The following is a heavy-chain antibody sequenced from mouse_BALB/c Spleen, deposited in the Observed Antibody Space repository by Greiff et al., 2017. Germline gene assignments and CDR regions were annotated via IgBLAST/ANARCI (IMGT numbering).Heavy chain of an antibody. D-gene: IGHD3-1*01. J-gene: IGHJ2*01. CDR3: TRWGLLFDY. V-gene: IGHV1S81*02. Sequence: VKLMESGAELVKPGASVKLSCKASGYTFTSYYMYWVKQRPGQGLEWIGEINPSNGGTNFNEKFKSKATLTVDKSSSTAYMQLSSLTSEDSAVYYCTRWGLLFDYWGQGTTLTVSS. CDR1: GYTFTSYY. CDR2: INPSNGGT.